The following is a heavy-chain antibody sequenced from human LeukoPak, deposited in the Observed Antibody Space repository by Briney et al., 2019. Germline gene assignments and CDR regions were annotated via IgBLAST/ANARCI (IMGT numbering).Heavy chain of an antibody. V-gene: IGHV4-59*12. CDR3: ARGPDIVVVVAASGAFDY. CDR2: IYYSGST. D-gene: IGHD2-15*01. CDR1: GGSISSYY. J-gene: IGHJ4*02. Sequence: PSETLSLTCTVSGGSISSYYWSWIRQPPGKGLEWIGYIYYSGSTNYNPSLKSRVTISVDTSKNQFSLKLSSVTAADTAVYYCARGPDIVVVVAASGAFDYWGQGTLVTVSS.